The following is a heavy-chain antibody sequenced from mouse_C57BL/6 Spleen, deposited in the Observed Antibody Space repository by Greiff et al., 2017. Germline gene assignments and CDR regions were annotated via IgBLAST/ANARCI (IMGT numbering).Heavy chain of an antibody. J-gene: IGHJ2*01. CDR3: ARNRNYFDY. Sequence: EVQLQESGPELVKPGASVKISCKASGYSFTGYYMNWVKQSPEKSLEWIGEINPSTGGTTYNQKFKAKATLTVDKSSSTAYMQLKSLTSEDSAVYYCARNRNYFDYWGQGTTLTVSS. V-gene: IGHV1-42*01. CDR1: GYSFTGYY. CDR2: INPSTGGT.